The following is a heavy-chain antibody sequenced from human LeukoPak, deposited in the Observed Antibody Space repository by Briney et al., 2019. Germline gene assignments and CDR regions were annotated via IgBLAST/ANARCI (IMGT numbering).Heavy chain of an antibody. Sequence: GGSLRLSCAASGFTLSSNAMNWVRQAPGKGLEWVSGISGSGGSTYSADSVKGRLTISRDNSKNTLYLQMNSLRAEDTAVYYCAKSPDVAGTGRFDYWGQGTLVTVSS. CDR1: GFTLSSNA. J-gene: IGHJ4*02. CDR3: AKSPDVAGTGRFDY. CDR2: ISGSGGST. V-gene: IGHV3-23*01. D-gene: IGHD6-19*01.